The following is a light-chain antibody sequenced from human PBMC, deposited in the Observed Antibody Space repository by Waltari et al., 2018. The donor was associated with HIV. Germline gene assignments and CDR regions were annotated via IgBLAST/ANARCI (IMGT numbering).Light chain of an antibody. J-gene: IGKJ4*01. CDR3: QQYYSTPLT. CDR2: WAS. Sequence: DIVMTQSPDSLVVSLGERVTINCKSSQSVLYCSNNKNYLAWYQQKPGQPPKLLIYWASTRESGVPDRFSGSGSGTDFTLTISSLQAEDVAVYYCQQYYSTPLTFGGGTKVEIK. V-gene: IGKV4-1*01. CDR1: QSVLYCSNNKNY.